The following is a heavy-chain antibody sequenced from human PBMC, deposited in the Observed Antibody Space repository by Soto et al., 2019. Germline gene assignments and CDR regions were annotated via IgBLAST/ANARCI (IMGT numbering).Heavy chain of an antibody. CDR1: GYSFSSYW. Sequence: PGESLKISCKGSGYSFSSYWIGWVRQMPGKGLEWMGIIYPGDSHTRYSPSFEGQVTISADKSIRTAYLQWSSLKASDTAMYYCARHDGQVVQLAPMGWFDPWGQGTLVTVSS. CDR2: IYPGDSHT. CDR3: ARHDGQVVQLAPMGWFDP. V-gene: IGHV5-51*01. D-gene: IGHD6-6*01. J-gene: IGHJ5*02.